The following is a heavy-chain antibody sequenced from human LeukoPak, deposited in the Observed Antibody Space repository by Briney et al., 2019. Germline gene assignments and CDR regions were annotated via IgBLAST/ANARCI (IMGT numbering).Heavy chain of an antibody. D-gene: IGHD5-18*01. J-gene: IGHJ4*02. V-gene: IGHV1-69*13. CDR2: IIPIFGTA. CDR3: ANGGGPLRGHSYGYDY. CDR1: GGTFSSYA. Sequence: SVKVSCKASGGTFSSYAISWVRQAPGQGLEWMGGIIPIFGTANYAQKFQGRVTITADESTSTAYMELSSLRSEDTAVYYCANGGGPLRGHSYGYDYWGQGTLVTVSS.